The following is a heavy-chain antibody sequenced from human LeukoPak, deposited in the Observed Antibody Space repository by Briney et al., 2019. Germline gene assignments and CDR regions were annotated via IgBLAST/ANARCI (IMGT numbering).Heavy chain of an antibody. Sequence: SETLSLTCAVYGGSFSGYYWSWIRQPPGKGLEWIGEINHSGSTNYNPSLKSRVTISVDTSKNQFSLKLSSVTAADTAVYYCARERGWLRQYYFDYWGQGTLVTVSS. CDR2: INHSGST. D-gene: IGHD5-12*01. V-gene: IGHV4-34*01. J-gene: IGHJ4*02. CDR3: ARERGWLRQYYFDY. CDR1: GGSFSGYY.